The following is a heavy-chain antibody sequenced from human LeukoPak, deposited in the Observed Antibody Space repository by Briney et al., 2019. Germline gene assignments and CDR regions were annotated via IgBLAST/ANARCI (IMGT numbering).Heavy chain of an antibody. V-gene: IGHV4-34*01. CDR3: ARARILTDYSPSDY. J-gene: IGHJ4*02. D-gene: IGHD3-9*01. Sequence: SETLSLTCAVYGGSFSGYYWSWIRQPPGKGLEWIGEINHSGSTNYNPSHKSRVTISVDTSKNQFSLKLSSVTAADTAVYYCARARILTDYSPSDYWGQGTLVTVSS. CDR1: GGSFSGYY. CDR2: INHSGST.